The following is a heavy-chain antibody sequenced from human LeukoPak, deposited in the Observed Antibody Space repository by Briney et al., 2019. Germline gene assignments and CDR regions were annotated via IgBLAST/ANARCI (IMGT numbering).Heavy chain of an antibody. V-gene: IGHV3-64*01. D-gene: IGHD1-26*01. J-gene: IGHJ3*02. CDR1: GFTFSSYA. Sequence: GGSLRLSCAASGFTFSSYAMHWVRQAPGKGLEYVSAISSNGGSTYYANSVKGRFTISRDNAKNSLYLQMNSLRAEDTALYYCAKGSGVGATLGAFDIWGQGTMVTVSS. CDR3: AKGSGVGATLGAFDI. CDR2: ISSNGGST.